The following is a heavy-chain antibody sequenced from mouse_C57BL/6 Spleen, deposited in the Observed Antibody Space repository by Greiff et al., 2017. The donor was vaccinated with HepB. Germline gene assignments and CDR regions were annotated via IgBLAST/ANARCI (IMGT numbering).Heavy chain of an antibody. J-gene: IGHJ2*01. CDR3: ARRITTVVAPLFDY. CDR2: INPNNGGT. Sequence: VQLQQSGPELVKPGASVKISCKASGYTFTDYYMNWVKQSHGKSLEWIGDINPNNGGTSYNQKFKGKATLTVDKSSSTAYMELRSLTSEDSAVYYCARRITTVVAPLFDYWGQGTTLTVSS. CDR1: GYTFTDYY. V-gene: IGHV1-26*01. D-gene: IGHD1-1*01.